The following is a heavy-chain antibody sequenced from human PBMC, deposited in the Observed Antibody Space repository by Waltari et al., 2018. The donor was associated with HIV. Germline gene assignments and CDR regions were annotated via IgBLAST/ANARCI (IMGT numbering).Heavy chain of an antibody. V-gene: IGHV3-7*03. Sequence: LVQSGGGGVHEGGSLVRSCAGSGVNLRRFSLNWGRQTPRRGREWVASLRRDTYEANYLASVRGRFIISRDNAKSSAYLEMTSLRVEDTATYYCVRDDPGYVAIDYWGQGSQVVVS. CDR2: LRRDTYEA. J-gene: IGHJ4*02. CDR3: VRDDPGYVAIDY. D-gene: IGHD2-15*01. CDR1: GVNLRRFS.